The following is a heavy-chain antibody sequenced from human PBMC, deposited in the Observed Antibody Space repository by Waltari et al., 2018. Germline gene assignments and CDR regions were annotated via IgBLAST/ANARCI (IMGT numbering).Heavy chain of an antibody. D-gene: IGHD6-6*01. CDR3: ARESSSTFDS. CDR1: GFPFSGYW. V-gene: IGHV3-74*01. Sequence: EVQLVESGGGLVHPGGSLRVSCAASGFPFSGYWMHWVRQAPGKGLVWVSHVNSAGTTTTYADPVKGRFTISRDNAKNTLYLQRNSLRAEDTAVYYCARESSSTFDSWGQGTLVTVSS. CDR2: VNSAGTTT. J-gene: IGHJ4*02.